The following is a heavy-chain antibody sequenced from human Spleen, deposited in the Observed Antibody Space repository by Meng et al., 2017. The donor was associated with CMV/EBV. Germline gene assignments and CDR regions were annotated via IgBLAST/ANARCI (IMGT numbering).Heavy chain of an antibody. Sequence: GESLKISCAASGFSFSTYGMHWVRQAPGKGLEWVAFIRFEGDFKYYADSVKGRFTVSRDNSKNTLYLQMNSLRTEDTAVYYCAKDKRLEWLLPFDYWGQGTLVTVSS. CDR3: AKDKRLEWLLPFDY. CDR2: IRFEGDFK. J-gene: IGHJ4*02. V-gene: IGHV3-30*02. CDR1: GFSFSTYG. D-gene: IGHD3-3*01.